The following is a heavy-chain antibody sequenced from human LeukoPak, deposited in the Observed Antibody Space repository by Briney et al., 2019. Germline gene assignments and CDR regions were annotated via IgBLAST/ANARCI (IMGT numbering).Heavy chain of an antibody. V-gene: IGHV3-66*04. J-gene: IGHJ3*02. CDR1: GLTFSSNY. Sequence: QPGGSLRLSCAASGLTFSSNYMNWVRQAPGKGLEWVSVIYSGGSTYYADSVKGRFTISRDGSKNTIYLQMKSLRAEDTALYYCARQRAFDIWGQGTMVTVSS. CDR2: IYSGGST. CDR3: ARQRAFDI.